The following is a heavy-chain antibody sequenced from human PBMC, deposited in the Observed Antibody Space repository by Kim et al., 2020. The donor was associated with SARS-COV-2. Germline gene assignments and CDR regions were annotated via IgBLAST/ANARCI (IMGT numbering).Heavy chain of an antibody. J-gene: IGHJ4*02. CDR3: ARVQWGVGMATNYYFDY. Sequence: LKSRVTISVDTSKNQFCLKLSSVTAADTAVYYCARVQWGVGMATNYYFDYWGEGTLVTVSS. D-gene: IGHD1-26*01. V-gene: IGHV4-39*07.